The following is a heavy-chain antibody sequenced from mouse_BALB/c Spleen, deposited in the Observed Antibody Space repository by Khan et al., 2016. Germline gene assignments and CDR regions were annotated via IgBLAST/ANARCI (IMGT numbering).Heavy chain of an antibody. V-gene: IGHV6-6*01. CDR2: IRSKANHHAT. J-gene: IGHJ2*01. CDR3: RSVYFDY. Sequence: EVKLEESGGGLVQPGGSMKLSCAASGFTFSDAWMDWVRQSPENGLEWVAEIRSKANHHATSYAESVKGRFTISRDDSKSSVYLQMNSLRPEDTGIYYCRSVYFDYWGQGTTLTVSS. CDR1: GFTFSDAW.